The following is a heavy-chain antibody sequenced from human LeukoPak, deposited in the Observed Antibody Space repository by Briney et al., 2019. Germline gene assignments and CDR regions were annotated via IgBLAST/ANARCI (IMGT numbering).Heavy chain of an antibody. CDR3: ARDPSGSSSWVRFDY. CDR1: GFTFNTHG. D-gene: IGHD6-13*01. V-gene: IGHV3-30*02. J-gene: IGHJ4*02. Sequence: GGSLRLSCVASGFTFNTHGMHWVRQAPGKGLEWVAFIQFDGSKIDYADSVKGRFTISRDNSENTLYLQMNSLRVEDTAVYYCARDPSGSSSWVRFDYWGQGTLVTVSS. CDR2: IQFDGSKI.